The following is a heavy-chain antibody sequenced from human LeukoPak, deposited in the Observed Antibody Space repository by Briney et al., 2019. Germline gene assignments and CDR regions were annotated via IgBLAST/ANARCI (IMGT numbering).Heavy chain of an antibody. D-gene: IGHD6-13*01. CDR1: GDSISSYY. CDR3: ARAKKAGAGFFDY. Sequence: SETLSLTCTVSGDSISSYYWSWIRQPPGKGLEWIGYIYYSGSSNYNPSLKSRVTISVDTSKNQVSLKLSSVTAADTAVYVCARAKKAGAGFFDYWRQGHLVTVSS. CDR2: IYYSGSS. J-gene: IGHJ4*02. V-gene: IGHV4-59*01.